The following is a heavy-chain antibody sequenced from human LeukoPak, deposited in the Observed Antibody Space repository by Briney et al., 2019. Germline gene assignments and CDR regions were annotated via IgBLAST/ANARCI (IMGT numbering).Heavy chain of an antibody. V-gene: IGHV4-39*07. CDR1: GGSISSSTYY. J-gene: IGHJ5*02. CDR2: IYYSGST. Sequence: SETLSLTCTVSGGSISSSTYYWGWIRQPPGKGLEWIGGIYYSGSTYYNPPLKSRVTISVDTSKNQFSLQLNSVTPEDTAVYYCARDLLPLESPRGHMVRGPFSWFDPWGQGTLVTVSS. D-gene: IGHD3-10*01. CDR3: ARDLLPLESPRGHMVRGPFSWFDP.